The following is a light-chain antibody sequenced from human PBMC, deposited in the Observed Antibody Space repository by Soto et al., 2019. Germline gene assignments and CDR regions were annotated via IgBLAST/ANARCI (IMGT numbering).Light chain of an antibody. Sequence: DIQMTQSPSSLSASVGDRVTITCQASQDISNHLNWYQQKPGKAPKLLIHAASSLETGVPSRFSGSGSGTYFTFTIASLQPEDIATYYCQHYDNVPPTFGGGTKVEIK. CDR2: AAS. CDR3: QHYDNVPPT. J-gene: IGKJ4*01. V-gene: IGKV1-33*01. CDR1: QDISNH.